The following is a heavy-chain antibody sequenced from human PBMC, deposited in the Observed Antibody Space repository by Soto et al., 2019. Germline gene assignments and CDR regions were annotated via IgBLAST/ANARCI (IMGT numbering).Heavy chain of an antibody. Sequence: SETLSLTCTVSDGSIGRRTFYWGWIRQPPGKGLEWIGSVHYTGSTYYNPSLKSRVTMSVDTSKNQFSLKLSSVTAADTAVYYCARHGATKDIGGDYYYGMDVWGQGTTVTVSS. CDR1: DGSIGRRTFY. J-gene: IGHJ6*02. D-gene: IGHD2-15*01. V-gene: IGHV4-39*01. CDR3: ARHGATKDIGGDYYYGMDV. CDR2: VHYTGST.